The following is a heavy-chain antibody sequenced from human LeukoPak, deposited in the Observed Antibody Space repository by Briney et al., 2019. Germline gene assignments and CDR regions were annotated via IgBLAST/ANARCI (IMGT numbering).Heavy chain of an antibody. Sequence: GGSLRLSCAASGFTFSSYSMNWVRQAPGKGLEWVSSISSSSSYIYYADSVKGRFTISSDNAKKSLYLQMNSLRAEDTAVYYCARDSEWELDEYFQHWGQGTLVTVSS. D-gene: IGHD1-26*01. CDR3: ARDSEWELDEYFQH. V-gene: IGHV3-21*01. J-gene: IGHJ1*01. CDR2: ISSSSSYI. CDR1: GFTFSSYS.